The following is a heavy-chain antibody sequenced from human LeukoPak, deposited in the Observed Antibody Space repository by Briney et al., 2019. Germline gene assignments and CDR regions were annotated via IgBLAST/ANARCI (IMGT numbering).Heavy chain of an antibody. CDR1: GFTFSTCW. CDR3: ARGSMIRGVINYD. CDR2: INQDGSEN. Sequence: GGSLRLSCAASGFTFSTCWMNWVRQAPGKGLEWVANINQDGSENYYVDSVRGRFTISRDNADNTLYLQMHSLRAEDTAVYFCARGSMIRGVINYDWGQGTLVTVSS. D-gene: IGHD3-10*01. J-gene: IGHJ4*02. V-gene: IGHV3-7*01.